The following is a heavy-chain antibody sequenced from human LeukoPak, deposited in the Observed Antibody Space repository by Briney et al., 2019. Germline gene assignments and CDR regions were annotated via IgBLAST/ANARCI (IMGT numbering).Heavy chain of an antibody. CDR2: INSDGSSI. Sequence: PGGPLRLSCTASGFTFNTYWMHWVRQAPGKGLVWVSRINSDGSSITYADSVRGRFTISRDNAKNTLYLQMNSLRAEDTAVYYCARDGGTGDYAWDWGQGTMVTVSS. CDR3: ARDGGTGDYAWD. D-gene: IGHD4-17*01. CDR1: GFTFNTYW. J-gene: IGHJ3*01. V-gene: IGHV3-74*03.